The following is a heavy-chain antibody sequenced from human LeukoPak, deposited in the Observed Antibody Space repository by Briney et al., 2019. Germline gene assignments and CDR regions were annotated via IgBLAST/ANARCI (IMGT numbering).Heavy chain of an antibody. V-gene: IGHV4-39*07. CDR1: GGSISSYY. CDR3: ARDKVVVYYYGMDV. D-gene: IGHD2-15*01. CDR2: IYYSGST. J-gene: IGHJ6*02. Sequence: PSETLSLTCTVSGGSISSYYWGWIRQPPGKGLEWIGSIYYSGSTYYNPSLKSRVTISVDTSKNQFSLKLSSVTAADTAVYYCARDKVVVYYYGMDVWGQGTTVTVSS.